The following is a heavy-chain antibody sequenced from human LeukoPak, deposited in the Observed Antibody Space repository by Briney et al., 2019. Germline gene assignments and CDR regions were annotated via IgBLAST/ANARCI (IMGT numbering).Heavy chain of an antibody. V-gene: IGHV3-9*01. CDR1: GFTFDDYA. CDR3: ARRIFGLRFLEWPFDY. Sequence: GRSLRLSCAASGFTFDDYAMHWVRQAPGKGLEWVSGISWNSGSIGYADSVKGRFTISRDNSKNTLYLQTISLRAEDTAVYYCARRIFGLRFLEWPFDYWGQGTLVTVSS. CDR2: ISWNSGSI. D-gene: IGHD3-3*01. J-gene: IGHJ4*02.